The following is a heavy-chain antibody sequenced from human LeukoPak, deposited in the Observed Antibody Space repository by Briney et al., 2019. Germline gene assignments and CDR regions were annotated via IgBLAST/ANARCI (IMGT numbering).Heavy chain of an antibody. CDR1: GYTFTSYG. CDR3: ARSSLAVAGSVFDY. V-gene: IGHV1-18*01. D-gene: IGHD6-19*01. Sequence: ASVKVSCKASGYTFTSYGISWVRQAPGQGLEWMGWISTYNGNTHYGQKLQGRVTMTTDTSTSTAYMELRSLRSDDTAVYYCARSSLAVAGSVFDYWGQGTLVTVSS. J-gene: IGHJ4*02. CDR2: ISTYNGNT.